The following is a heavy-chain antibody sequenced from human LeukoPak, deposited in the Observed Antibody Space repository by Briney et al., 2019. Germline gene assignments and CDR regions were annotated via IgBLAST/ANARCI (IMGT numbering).Heavy chain of an antibody. J-gene: IGHJ4*02. CDR2: IYYSGST. CDR1: GGSISGSSYY. Sequence: PSETLSLTCTVSGGSISGSSYYWGWIRQPPGKGLEWIGSIYYSGSTYYNPPLKSRVTISVDTSKNQFSLKLSSVTAADTAVYYCARRQYNTGDFDYWGQGTLVTVSS. D-gene: IGHD6-19*01. CDR3: ARRQYNTGDFDY. V-gene: IGHV4-39*01.